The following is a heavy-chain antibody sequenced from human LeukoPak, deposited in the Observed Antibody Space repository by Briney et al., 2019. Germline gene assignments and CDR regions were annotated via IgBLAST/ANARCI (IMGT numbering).Heavy chain of an antibody. V-gene: IGHV1-2*02. CDR3: ARANANWNYEENWFDP. D-gene: IGHD1-7*01. J-gene: IGHJ5*02. Sequence: ASVKVSCKSSGYTFTGYYIHWVRQAPGQGLEWMGWINPNSGSTNYAQMFQGRITMTRDTSISTAYMELRSLRSDDTAVYYCARANANWNYEENWFDPWGQGTLVTVSS. CDR1: GYTFTGYY. CDR2: INPNSGST.